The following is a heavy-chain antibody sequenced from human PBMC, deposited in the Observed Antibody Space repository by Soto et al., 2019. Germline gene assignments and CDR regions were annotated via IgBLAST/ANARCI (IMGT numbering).Heavy chain of an antibody. CDR2: IWYDGSNK. J-gene: IGHJ6*02. CDR3: AHTAYYYYGMDV. V-gene: IGHV3-33*01. D-gene: IGHD2-21*02. CDR1: GFTFSSYG. Sequence: QVQLVESGGGVVQPGRSLRLSCAASGFTFSSYGMHWVRQAPGKGLEWVAVIWYDGSNKYYADSVKGRFTISRDNSKNTLYLQMNSLRAEDTAVYYCAHTAYYYYGMDVWGQGTTVTVSS.